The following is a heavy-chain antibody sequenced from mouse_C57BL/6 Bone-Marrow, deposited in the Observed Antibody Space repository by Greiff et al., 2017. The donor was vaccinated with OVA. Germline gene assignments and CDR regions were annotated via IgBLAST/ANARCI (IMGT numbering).Heavy chain of an antibody. J-gene: IGHJ4*01. Sequence: QVQLQQSGPELVKPGASVKISCKASGYAFSSSWMNWVKQRPGKGLEWIGRIDPGDGDNNYNGKVKGKATLTADKSFSTAYMQLSSLTSVDSAVYFCSRRFITTIETPYYSMDYWGQGTSVTVSS. CDR3: SRRFITTIETPYYSMDY. CDR1: GYAFSSSW. CDR2: IDPGDGDN. V-gene: IGHV1-82*01. D-gene: IGHD1-1*01.